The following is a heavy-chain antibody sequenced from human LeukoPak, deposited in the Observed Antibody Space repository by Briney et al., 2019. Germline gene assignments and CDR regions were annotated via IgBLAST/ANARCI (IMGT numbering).Heavy chain of an antibody. D-gene: IGHD3-3*01. CDR1: GYTFTSYD. Sequence: ASVQVSCKASGYTFTSYDINWVRQATAQGLEWMGWMNPNSSNTGYAQKFQGRVTMTRNTSISTAYMELSSLRSEDTAVYYCARDYYDFWSGYYSRWFDPWGQGTLVTVSS. J-gene: IGHJ5*02. V-gene: IGHV1-8*01. CDR2: MNPNSSNT. CDR3: ARDYYDFWSGYYSRWFDP.